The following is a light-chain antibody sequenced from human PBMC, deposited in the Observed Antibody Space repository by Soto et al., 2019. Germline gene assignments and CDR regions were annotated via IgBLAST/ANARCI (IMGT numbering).Light chain of an antibody. CDR3: QTWGTGIRV. J-gene: IGLJ3*02. CDR1: SGHSNYA. CDR2: IKSDGSH. Sequence: QLVLTQSPSASASLGGSVRLTCTLSSGHSNYAIAWHQQQPEKGPRSLMKIKSDGSHIRGDGIPDRFSGSSSGAERYLTISSRQSEDEADYYCQTWGTGIRVFGGGTQLAVL. V-gene: IGLV4-69*01.